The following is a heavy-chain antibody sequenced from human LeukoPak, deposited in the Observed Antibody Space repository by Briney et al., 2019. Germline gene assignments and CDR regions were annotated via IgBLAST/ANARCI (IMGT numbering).Heavy chain of an antibody. CDR1: GYSFTSYW. Sequence: GESLKISCKGSGYSFTSYWIAWVRHMPGKGLDWMGIIHLGDSDTRYSPSFQGQVTISADKSISTAYLQWSSLKASDTAMYYCARLSSSWYGDIWGQGTMVTVSS. CDR2: IHLGDSDT. D-gene: IGHD6-13*01. V-gene: IGHV5-51*01. CDR3: ARLSSSWYGDI. J-gene: IGHJ3*02.